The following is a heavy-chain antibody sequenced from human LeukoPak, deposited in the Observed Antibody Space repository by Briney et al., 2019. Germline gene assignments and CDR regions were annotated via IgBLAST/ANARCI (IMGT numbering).Heavy chain of an antibody. CDR1: VYTFTSYG. V-gene: IGHV1-18*04. CDR2: ISAYNGNT. D-gene: IGHD6-13*01. CDR3: ASGYPPFVFDY. Sequence: GSVKVSCKASVYTFTSYGISWVRPAPGQGVEWMGWISAYNGNTNYAQKLQGRVTITTDNSTSTAYMELRSLRSDDTAVYYCASGYPPFVFDYWGQGTLVTVSS. J-gene: IGHJ4*02.